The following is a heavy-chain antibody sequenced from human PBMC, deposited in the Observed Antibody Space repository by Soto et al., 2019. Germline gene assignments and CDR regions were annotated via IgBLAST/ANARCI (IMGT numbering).Heavy chain of an antibody. CDR1: GFTFSSYG. CDR3: ETGENYDFWSGDYYFDY. CDR2: IWYDGSNK. D-gene: IGHD3-3*01. Sequence: GGSLRLSCAASGFTFSSYGMHWVRQASGKGLEWVAVIWYDGSNKYYADSVKGRFTISRDNSKNTLYLQMNSLRAEDTAVDYCETGENYDFWSGDYYFDYWGQGTLLNVSS. J-gene: IGHJ4*02. V-gene: IGHV3-33*01.